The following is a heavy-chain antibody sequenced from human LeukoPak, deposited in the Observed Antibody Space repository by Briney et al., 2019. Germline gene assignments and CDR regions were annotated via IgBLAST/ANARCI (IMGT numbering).Heavy chain of an antibody. V-gene: IGHV4-30-2*01. J-gene: IGHJ5*02. CDR2: IYHSGST. CDR1: GGSISSGGYS. CDR3: ARVYYYGPVSSTNWFDP. Sequence: SETLSLTCAVSGGSISSGGYSWSWIRQPPGKGLEWIGYIYHSGSTYYNPSLKSRVTISVDTSKNQFSLKLSSVTAADTAVYYCARVYYYGPVSSTNWFDPWGQGTLVTVSS. D-gene: IGHD3-10*01.